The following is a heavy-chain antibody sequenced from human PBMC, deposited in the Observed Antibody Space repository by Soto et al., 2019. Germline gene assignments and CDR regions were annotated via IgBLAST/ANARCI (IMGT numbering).Heavy chain of an antibody. CDR2: ISAYNGNT. Sequence: QVQLVQSGAEVKKPGASVKVSCKASGYTFTSYGISWVRQAPGQGLEWRGWISAYNGNTKYAQKVQGRVTMTTDTTTSTAYMKLRSLRSDDTDFYYCARRAAPMDVWGQGTPVTVSS. V-gene: IGHV1-18*01. CDR1: GYTFTSYG. J-gene: IGHJ6*02. CDR3: ARRAAPMDV.